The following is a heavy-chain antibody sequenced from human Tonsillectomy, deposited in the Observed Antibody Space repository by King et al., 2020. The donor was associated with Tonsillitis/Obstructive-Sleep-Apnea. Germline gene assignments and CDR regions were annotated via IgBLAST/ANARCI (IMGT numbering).Heavy chain of an antibody. V-gene: IGHV4-28*01. Sequence: QLQESGPGLVKPSDTLSLTCAVSGYSISSSNWWGWIRQPPGTGLEWIGYIYYSGSTYYNPSLKSRVTMSVDTSKNQFSLKLSSVTAVDTAVYYCARMARGIVVDAFLDYWGQGTLVTVSS. CDR3: ARMARGIVVDAFLDY. CDR1: GYSISSSNW. J-gene: IGHJ4*02. CDR2: IYYSGST. D-gene: IGHD3-22*01.